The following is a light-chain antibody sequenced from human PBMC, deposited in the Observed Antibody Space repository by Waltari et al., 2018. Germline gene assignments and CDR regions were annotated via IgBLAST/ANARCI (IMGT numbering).Light chain of an antibody. Sequence: QSALTQPRSVSGSPGPSVTVPCTGTSSDVGGYDFVSWYQQYPGKAPKLIIYDVHKRPPGVPDRFSGSKSGNTASLTISGLLNDDEADYYCCSYAGADTSVLFGGGTTLTVL. CDR2: DVH. J-gene: IGLJ2*01. CDR3: CSYAGADTSVL. CDR1: SSDVGGYDF. V-gene: IGLV2-11*01.